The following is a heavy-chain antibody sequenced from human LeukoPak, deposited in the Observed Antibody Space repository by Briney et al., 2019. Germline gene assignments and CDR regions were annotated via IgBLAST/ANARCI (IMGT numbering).Heavy chain of an antibody. D-gene: IGHD2-15*01. CDR1: GGSIISSDYH. CDR2: TSYSGNT. V-gene: IGHV4-39*01. J-gene: IGHJ3*02. CDR3: ARHCCSGPAKRVFDI. Sequence: SETLSLTCTVSGGSIISSDYHWGWVRQPPGKGLEWIGTTSYSGNTDYNPSLRSRVTISVDTSNNQFSLRLGSVTAADTAVYHCARHCCSGPAKRVFDIWGQGTMVTVSS.